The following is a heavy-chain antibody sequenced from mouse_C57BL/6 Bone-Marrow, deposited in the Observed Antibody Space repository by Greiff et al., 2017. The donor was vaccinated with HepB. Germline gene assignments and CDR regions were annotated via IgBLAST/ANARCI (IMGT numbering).Heavy chain of an antibody. Sequence: QVQLQQSGAELVMPGASVKLSCKASGYTFTSYWMHWVKQRPGQGLEWIGEIDPSDSYTNYNQKFKGKSTLTVDKSSSTAYMQLSSLTSEDSAVYYCARLVRRKAWFAYWGQGTLVTVSA. CDR2: IDPSDSYT. J-gene: IGHJ3*01. CDR3: ARLVRRKAWFAY. CDR1: GYTFTSYW. V-gene: IGHV1-69*01. D-gene: IGHD2-14*01.